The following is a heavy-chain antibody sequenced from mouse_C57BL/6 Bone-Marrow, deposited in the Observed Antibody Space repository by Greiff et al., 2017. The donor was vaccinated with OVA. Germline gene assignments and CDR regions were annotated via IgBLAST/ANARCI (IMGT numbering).Heavy chain of an antibody. D-gene: IGHD2-5*01. CDR2: INPSNGGT. Sequence: QVHVKQPGTELVKPGASVKLSCKASGYTFTSYWMHWVKQRPGQGLEWIGNINPSNGGTNYNEKFKSKATLTVDKSSSTAYMQLSSLTSEDSAVYYCARRALYYSNLYYWGQGTTLTVSS. J-gene: IGHJ2*01. CDR3: ARRALYYSNLYY. V-gene: IGHV1-53*01. CDR1: GYTFTSYW.